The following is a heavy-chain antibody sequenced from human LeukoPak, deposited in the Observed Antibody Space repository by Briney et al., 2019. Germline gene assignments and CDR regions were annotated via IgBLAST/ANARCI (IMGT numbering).Heavy chain of an antibody. CDR3: AKNPSGYCSGGSCSIYYYYGMDV. Sequence: PGGSLRLSCAVSGLTFSNYAMSWVRQAPGKGLEWVSAISGSGGSTYYADSVKGRFTISRVNSKNTLYLQMNSLRAEDTAVYYCAKNPSGYCSGGSCSIYYYYGMDVWGQGTTVTVSS. V-gene: IGHV3-23*01. CDR2: ISGSGGST. D-gene: IGHD2-15*01. J-gene: IGHJ6*02. CDR1: GLTFSNYA.